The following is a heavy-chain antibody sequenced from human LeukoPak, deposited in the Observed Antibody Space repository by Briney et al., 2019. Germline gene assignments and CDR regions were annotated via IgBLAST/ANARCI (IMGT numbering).Heavy chain of an antibody. J-gene: IGHJ4*02. Sequence: ASVKVSCKASGYTFTSYGISWVRQAPGQGLEWMGWISAYNGNTNYAQKLQGRVTMTTDTFTSTAYMELRSLRSDDTAVYYCARGPTYYDFWSGYTYFDYWGQGTLVTVSS. CDR2: ISAYNGNT. D-gene: IGHD3-3*01. CDR3: ARGPTYYDFWSGYTYFDY. V-gene: IGHV1-18*01. CDR1: GYTFTSYG.